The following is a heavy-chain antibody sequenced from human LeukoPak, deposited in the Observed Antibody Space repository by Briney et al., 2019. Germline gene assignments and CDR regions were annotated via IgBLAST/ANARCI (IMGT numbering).Heavy chain of an antibody. CDR2: IGGDGLTT. D-gene: IGHD1-26*01. V-gene: IGHV3-64*02. J-gene: IGHJ2*01. Sequence: GGSLRLSCAASGFTFGSYSMHWVRQAPGKGPEFVSVIGGDGLTTFYADSVKDRFTISRDNSKSTLYLEMGSLRAEDMAVYYCAREGGGSGLWYYDLWGRGTPVTVSS. CDR3: AREGGGSGLWYYDL. CDR1: GFTFGSYS.